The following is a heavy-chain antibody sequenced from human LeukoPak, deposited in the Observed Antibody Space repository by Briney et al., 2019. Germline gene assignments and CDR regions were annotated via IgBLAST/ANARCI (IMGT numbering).Heavy chain of an antibody. CDR2: SCGSAI. CDR3: VRDSQFGLDV. CDR1: GFTFNSHC. J-gene: IGHJ6*02. Sequence: AGGSLRLSCAASGFTFNSHCMNWVRQAPGKGLEWLSYSCGSAIFYSASVAGRFTISRDNAKSSLFLQMNSLRAEDTAMYYCVRDSQFGLDVWGQGTTVTVSS. V-gene: IGHV3-48*01.